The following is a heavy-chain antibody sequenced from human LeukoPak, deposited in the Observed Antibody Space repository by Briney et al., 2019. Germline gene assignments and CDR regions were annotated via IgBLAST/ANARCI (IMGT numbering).Heavy chain of an antibody. J-gene: IGHJ5*02. CDR3: ARRITIFGVVYNWFDP. V-gene: IGHV4-4*02. CDR2: GST. D-gene: IGHD3-3*01. Sequence: SGTLSLTCAVSGGSITSSNWWSCGSTNYNPSFKSRVTISVDKSKNQFSLNLNSVAAADTAVYFCARRITIFGVVYNWFDPWGQGTLVTVSS. CDR1: GGSITSSNW.